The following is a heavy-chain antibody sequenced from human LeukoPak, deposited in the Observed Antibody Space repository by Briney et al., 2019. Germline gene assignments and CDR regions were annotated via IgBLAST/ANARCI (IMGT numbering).Heavy chain of an antibody. CDR1: LGPISSSIYY. V-gene: IGHV4-39*01. CDR2: LYNRVRT. J-gene: IGHJ3*02. Sequence: SEALFLACSVPLGPISSSIYYLGSISKPPGKGLEWIGSLYNRVRTYYNPSLKSRVTISVDTSKNQFSLKLSSVTAADTAVYYCARHRMYYYDSSGRGVADAFDIWGQGTMVTVSS. CDR3: ARHRMYYYDSSGRGVADAFDI. D-gene: IGHD3-22*01.